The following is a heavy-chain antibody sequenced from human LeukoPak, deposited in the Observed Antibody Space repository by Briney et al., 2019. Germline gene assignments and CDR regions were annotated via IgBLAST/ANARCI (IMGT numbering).Heavy chain of an antibody. D-gene: IGHD1-1*01. Sequence: KSGGSLRLSCAASRFTFSDYYMSWIRQAAGNRLEWVSYISSSGSTIYYADSVKGRFTISRDNAKNSLYLQMNSLRAEDTAVYYCARDLDWNDVLDYWGKGTLVTVSS. CDR3: ARDLDWNDVLDY. CDR1: RFTFSDYY. J-gene: IGHJ4*02. V-gene: IGHV3-11*01. CDR2: ISSSGSTI.